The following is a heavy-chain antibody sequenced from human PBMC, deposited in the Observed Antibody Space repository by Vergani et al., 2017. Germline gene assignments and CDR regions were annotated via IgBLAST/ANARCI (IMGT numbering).Heavy chain of an antibody. CDR2: IKSKTDGGTT. Sequence: EVQLVESGGGLVKPGGSLRLSCAASGFTFSNAWMSWVRQAPGKGLEWVGRIKSKTDGGTTDYAAPVKGRFTISRDDSKNTLYLQMNSLKTEDTAVYYCTTDLRGIVVVKPGNDAFDIWGQGTMVTVSS. CDR1: GFTFSNAW. V-gene: IGHV3-15*01. CDR3: TTDLRGIVVVKPGNDAFDI. J-gene: IGHJ3*02. D-gene: IGHD2-2*01.